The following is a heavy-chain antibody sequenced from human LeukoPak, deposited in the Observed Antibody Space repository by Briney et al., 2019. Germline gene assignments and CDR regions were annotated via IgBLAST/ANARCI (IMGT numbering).Heavy chain of an antibody. CDR3: ARDLYADFWSGSVFDY. CDR2: ISGSGGST. J-gene: IGHJ4*02. Sequence: GGSLRLSCEASGFSFSSYATSWVHQAPGKGLEWVSGISGSGGSTYYAGSVKGRFTISRDISKNTLYLQMNSLRAEDTAVYYCARDLYADFWSGSVFDYWGRGTLVTVSS. V-gene: IGHV3-23*01. CDR1: GFSFSSYA. D-gene: IGHD3-3*01.